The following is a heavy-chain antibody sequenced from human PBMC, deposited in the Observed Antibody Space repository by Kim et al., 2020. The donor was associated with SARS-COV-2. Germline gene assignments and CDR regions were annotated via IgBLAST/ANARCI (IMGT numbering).Heavy chain of an antibody. V-gene: IGHV4-61*01. CDR1: GGSVSSGSYY. Sequence: SETLSLTCTVSGGSVSSGSYYWSWIRQPPGKGLEWIGYIYYSGSTNYNPSLKSRVTISVDTSKNQFSLKLSSVTAADTAVYYCARDRTPDGYRRPYYFD. CDR2: IYYSGST. J-gene: IGHJ4*01. D-gene: IGHD5-12*01. CDR3: ARDRTPDGYRRPYYFD.